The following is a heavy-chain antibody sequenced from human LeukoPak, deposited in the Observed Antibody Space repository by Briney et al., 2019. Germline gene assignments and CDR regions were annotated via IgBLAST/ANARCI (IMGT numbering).Heavy chain of an antibody. V-gene: IGHV4-59*06. J-gene: IGHJ4*02. D-gene: IGHD3-10*01. CDR1: GGSISSYY. CDR2: IYYSGST. Sequence: SETLSLTCTVSGGSISSYYWSWIRQHPGKGLEWIGYIYYSGSTYYNPSLKSRVIISVDTSKNQFSLKLSSVTAADTAVYYCATSSGSYVFDYWGQGTLVTVSS. CDR3: ATSSGSYVFDY.